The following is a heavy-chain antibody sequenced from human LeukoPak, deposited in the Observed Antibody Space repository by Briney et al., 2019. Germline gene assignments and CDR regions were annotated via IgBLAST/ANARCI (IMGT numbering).Heavy chain of an antibody. J-gene: IGHJ3*02. D-gene: IGHD6-19*01. Sequence: SVKVSCKASGGTFSSYAISWVRQAPGQGLEWMGGIIPIFGTAHYAQKFQGRVTITADESTSTAYMELSSLRSEDTAVYYCARVYSSGWYQHAFDIWGQGSMVTVSS. V-gene: IGHV1-69*13. CDR3: ARVYSSGWYQHAFDI. CDR1: GGTFSSYA. CDR2: IIPIFGTA.